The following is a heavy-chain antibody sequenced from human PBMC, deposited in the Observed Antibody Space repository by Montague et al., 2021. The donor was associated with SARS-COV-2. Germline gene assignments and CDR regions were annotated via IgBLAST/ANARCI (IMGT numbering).Heavy chain of an antibody. J-gene: IGHJ4*02. V-gene: IGHV3-74*01. Sequence: SLRLSCSASRFTFSNYCMHWVRQAPGKGLVWVSRINSDGSTSSYXDSVKRRFTTSSDNANNTLYLQMNSLSAEDTAVYYCVGSAWYWARYYFDYWGQGTLVTVSS. CDR1: RFTFSNYC. D-gene: IGHD6-19*01. CDR3: VGSAWYWARYYFDY. CDR2: INSDGSTS.